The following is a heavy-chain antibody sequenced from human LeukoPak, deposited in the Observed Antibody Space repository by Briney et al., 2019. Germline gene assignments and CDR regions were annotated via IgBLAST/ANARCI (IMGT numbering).Heavy chain of an antibody. Sequence: PGGSLRLSCAASGSTFSSYSMNWVRQAPGKGLEWVSSISSSSSYIYYADSVKGRFTISRDNAKNSLYLQMNSLRAEDTAVYYCARGGAAGDAFDIWGQGTMVTVSS. CDR3: ARGGAAGDAFDI. D-gene: IGHD6-25*01. CDR2: ISSSSSYI. J-gene: IGHJ3*02. CDR1: GSTFSSYS. V-gene: IGHV3-21*01.